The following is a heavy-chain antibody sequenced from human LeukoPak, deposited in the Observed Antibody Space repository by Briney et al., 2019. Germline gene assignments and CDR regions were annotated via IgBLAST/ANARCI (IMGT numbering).Heavy chain of an antibody. D-gene: IGHD2-2*01. CDR2: ISYDGSNK. CDR1: GFTFSSYG. Sequence: GGSLRLSCAASGFTFSSYGMHWVRQAPGKGLEWVAVISYDGSNKYYADSVKGRFTISRDNSKNTLYLQMNSLRAEDTAVYYCAKDFYQLLSPFDYWGQGTLVTVSS. V-gene: IGHV3-30*18. CDR3: AKDFYQLLSPFDY. J-gene: IGHJ4*02.